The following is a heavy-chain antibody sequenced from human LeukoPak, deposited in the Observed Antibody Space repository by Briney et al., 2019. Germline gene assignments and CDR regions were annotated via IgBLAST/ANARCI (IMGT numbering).Heavy chain of an antibody. CDR1: GYIFTSYW. CDR3: ARLGGGYDSSGWDAFDI. CDR2: IYPGDSDT. D-gene: IGHD3-22*01. V-gene: IGHV5-51*01. Sequence: GESLQISCKGSGYIFTSYWIGWVRQLPGKGLEWMGIIYPGDSDTRYSPSFQGQVTISADKSISTAYLQWSSLKASDTAMYYYARLGGGYDSSGWDAFDIWGQGTMVTVSS. J-gene: IGHJ3*02.